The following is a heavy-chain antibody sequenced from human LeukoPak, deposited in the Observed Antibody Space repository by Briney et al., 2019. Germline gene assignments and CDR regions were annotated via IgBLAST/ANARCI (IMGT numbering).Heavy chain of an antibody. Sequence: PSETLSLTCAVSGYSISSGYYWGWIRQPPGKGLEWIGSIYYSGSTYYNPSLKSRVTISVDTSKNQFSLKLSSVTAADTAVYYCARSYYDFWSGYYRPNWFDPWGQGTLVTVSS. J-gene: IGHJ5*02. V-gene: IGHV4-38-2*01. CDR3: ARSYYDFWSGYYRPNWFDP. D-gene: IGHD3-3*01. CDR2: IYYSGST. CDR1: GYSISSGYY.